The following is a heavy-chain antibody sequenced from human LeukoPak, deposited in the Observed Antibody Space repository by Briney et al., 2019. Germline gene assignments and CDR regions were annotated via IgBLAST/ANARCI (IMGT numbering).Heavy chain of an antibody. Sequence: GGSLRLSCAASGFTFSSYAMSWVRQAPGKGLEWVSYISSSSTYTYYADSVKGRFTISRDNAKNSLYLQMNSLRAEDTAVYYCARDDFWSGYYRGYFDYWGQGTLVTVSS. CDR3: ARDDFWSGYYRGYFDY. D-gene: IGHD3-3*01. CDR1: GFTFSSYA. J-gene: IGHJ4*02. V-gene: IGHV3-21*05. CDR2: ISSSSTYT.